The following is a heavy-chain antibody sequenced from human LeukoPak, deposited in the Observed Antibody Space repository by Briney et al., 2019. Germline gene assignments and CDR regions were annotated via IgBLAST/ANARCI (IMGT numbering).Heavy chain of an antibody. CDR2: TDTSGNYI. V-gene: IGHV3-21*01. CDR3: ARGRSITLLRGVAMSDGFDI. D-gene: IGHD3-10*01. Sequence: KPGGSLRLSCTASGFTFSNYGMNWVRQAPGKGLEWVSFTDTSGNYIYYGDSVKGRFTISRDNAKNLVFLQMNSLRAEDTAVYYCARGRSITLLRGVAMSDGFDIWGQGAMVAVSS. CDR1: GFTFSNYG. J-gene: IGHJ3*02.